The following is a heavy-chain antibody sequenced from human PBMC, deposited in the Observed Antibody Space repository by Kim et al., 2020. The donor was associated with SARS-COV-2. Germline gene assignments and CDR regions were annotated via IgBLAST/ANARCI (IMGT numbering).Heavy chain of an antibody. J-gene: IGHJ6*02. V-gene: IGHV2-70*01. D-gene: IGHD6-13*01. CDR3: ARILVAAAGTTDV. Sequence: YYSTSLKTRLNISKDTSKNQLVLTMTNMDPVDTATYYCARILVAAAGTTDVWGQGTTVTVSS.